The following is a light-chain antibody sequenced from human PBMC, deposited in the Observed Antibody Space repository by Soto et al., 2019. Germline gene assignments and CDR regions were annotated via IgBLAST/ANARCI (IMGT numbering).Light chain of an antibody. CDR1: SSDVGGYNH. CDR2: DVT. Sequence: QSVLTQPASVSGSPGQSIAISCTGSSSDVGGYNHVSWYQQRPGKAPKLLIYDVTNRPSGVSDRFSGSKSGSTASLTISGLQAEDEADYYCSSPTGSSTYVFGTGTKVTVL. V-gene: IGLV2-14*01. CDR3: SSPTGSSTYV. J-gene: IGLJ1*01.